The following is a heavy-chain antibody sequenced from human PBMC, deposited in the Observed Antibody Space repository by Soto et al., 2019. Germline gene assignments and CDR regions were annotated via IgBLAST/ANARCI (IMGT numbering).Heavy chain of an antibody. CDR2: IYYSGST. CDR3: ARLGYSSSHTFDD. J-gene: IGHJ4*02. V-gene: IGHV4-59*08. CDR1: GGSISSYY. D-gene: IGHD6-13*01. Sequence: QVQLQESGPGLVKPSETLSLTCTVSGGSISSYYWSWLRQPPGKGLEWIGYIYYSGSTNDNPSLKSRVTISIDTSKNQFSLKLSSVTAADTAVYYCARLGYSSSHTFDDWCQGTLVTVSS.